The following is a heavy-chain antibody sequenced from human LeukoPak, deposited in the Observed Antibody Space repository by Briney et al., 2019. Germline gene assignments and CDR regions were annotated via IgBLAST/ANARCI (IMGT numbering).Heavy chain of an antibody. Sequence: SETLSLTCTVSGVSISSSNSYWSWIRQPPGKGLEWIGYIYYNGSTNYNPSLKSRVTISVDTSKNQFSLKLSSVTAADTAVYYCARARLQSNNWFDPWGQGTLVTVSS. D-gene: IGHD5-24*01. CDR2: IYYNGST. V-gene: IGHV4-61*01. CDR1: GVSISSSNSY. CDR3: ARARLQSNNWFDP. J-gene: IGHJ5*02.